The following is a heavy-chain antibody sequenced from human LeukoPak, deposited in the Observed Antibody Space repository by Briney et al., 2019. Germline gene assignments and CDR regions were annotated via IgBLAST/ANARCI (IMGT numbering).Heavy chain of an antibody. J-gene: IGHJ4*02. D-gene: IGHD1-14*01. CDR3: ASTTPPGADYGDY. CDR2: INHSGST. CDR1: GGSFSGYY. Sequence: SETLSLTCAVYGGSFSGYYWSWIRQPPGKGLEGIGEINHSGSTNYNPSLKSRVTISVDTSKNQFSLKLSSVTAADTAVYYCASTTPPGADYGDYWGQGTLVTVSS. V-gene: IGHV4-34*01.